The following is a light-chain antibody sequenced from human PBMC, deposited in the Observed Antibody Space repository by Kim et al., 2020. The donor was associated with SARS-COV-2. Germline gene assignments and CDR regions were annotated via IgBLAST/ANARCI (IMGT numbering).Light chain of an antibody. CDR3: KSRDSSGNHLV. CDR1: SLRIYY. V-gene: IGLV3-19*01. Sequence: ALGQTVRNTSHGDSLRIYYASWYQQKPGQAPVLVINAKDNRPSGIPDRFSGSTSGNTASLTITGAQAEDEADYYCKSRDSSGNHLVFGGGTQLTVL. J-gene: IGLJ3*02. CDR2: AKD.